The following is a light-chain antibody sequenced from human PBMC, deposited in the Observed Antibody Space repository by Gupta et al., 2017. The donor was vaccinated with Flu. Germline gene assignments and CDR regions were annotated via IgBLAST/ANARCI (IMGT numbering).Light chain of an antibody. Sequence: DIVLTQPPATLSLSPGERVTLSCRASQSVSSYLAWYQQKPGQAPRLLIYDASNRATGIPARFSGSGSGTDFTLTISSLEPEDFAVYYCQQRSNWPPTFGQGTNLEIK. V-gene: IGKV3-11*01. CDR3: QQRSNWPPT. J-gene: IGKJ2*01. CDR1: QSVSSY. CDR2: DAS.